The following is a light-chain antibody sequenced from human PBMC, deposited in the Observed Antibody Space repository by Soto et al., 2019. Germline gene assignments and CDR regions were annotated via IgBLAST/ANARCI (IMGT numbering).Light chain of an antibody. CDR1: QSVSSSY. V-gene: IGKV3-20*01. Sequence: EIVLTQSPGTLSLSPGKRATLSCRASQSVSSSYLAWYQQKPGQAPRLLIYGASSRATGIPDRFRGSGSGTDFTLTISRLEPEDFAVYYCQQYKTFGQGTKVEIK. CDR2: GAS. CDR3: QQYKT. J-gene: IGKJ1*01.